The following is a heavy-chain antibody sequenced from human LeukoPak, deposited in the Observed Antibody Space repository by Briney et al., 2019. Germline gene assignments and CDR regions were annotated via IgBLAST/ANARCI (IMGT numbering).Heavy chain of an antibody. Sequence: SQTLSLTCAVSGGSISSGGYSWSWIRQPPGKGLEWIGYIYHSGSTYYNPSLKSRVTISVDRSENQFSLKLSSVTAADTAVYYCAREVRPYDILTGYYENWFDPWGQGTLVTVSS. J-gene: IGHJ5*02. V-gene: IGHV4-30-2*01. D-gene: IGHD3-9*01. CDR1: GGSISSGGYS. CDR3: AREVRPYDILTGYYENWFDP. CDR2: IYHSGST.